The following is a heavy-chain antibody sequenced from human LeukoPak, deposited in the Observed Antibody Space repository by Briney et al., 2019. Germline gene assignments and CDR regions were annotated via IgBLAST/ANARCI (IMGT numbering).Heavy chain of an antibody. Sequence: PSETLSLTCAVYGGSFSGYYWSWIRQPPGKGLEWIGEINHSGSTNYNPSLKSRVTISVDTSKNQFSLKLSSVTAADTAVYYCARGRDIVVVPAAETSGDYWGQGTLVTVSS. CDR3: ARGRDIVVVPAAETSGDY. J-gene: IGHJ4*02. V-gene: IGHV4-34*01. CDR2: INHSGST. D-gene: IGHD2-2*01. CDR1: GGSFSGYY.